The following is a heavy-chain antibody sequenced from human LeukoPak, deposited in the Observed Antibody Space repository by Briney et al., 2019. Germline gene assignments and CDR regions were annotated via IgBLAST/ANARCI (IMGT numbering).Heavy chain of an antibody. CDR2: IYYSGST. D-gene: IGHD2-2*01. CDR1: GGSISSSSYY. V-gene: IGHV4-39*01. Sequence: SETLSLTCTVSGGSISSSSYYWGWIRQPPGKGLEWIGSIYYSGSTYYNPSLKSRVTISVDTSKNQFSLKLSSVTAADTAVYYCARQDIVVVPAAILYWFDPWGQGTLVTVSS. J-gene: IGHJ5*02. CDR3: ARQDIVVVPAAILYWFDP.